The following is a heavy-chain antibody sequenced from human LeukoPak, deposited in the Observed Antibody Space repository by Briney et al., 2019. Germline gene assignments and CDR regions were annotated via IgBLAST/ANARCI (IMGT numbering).Heavy chain of an antibody. J-gene: IGHJ4*02. D-gene: IGHD3-22*01. V-gene: IGHV4-4*07. CDR1: GGSISSYY. CDR3: GRVDYYDSKGGFDY. CDR2: IYTSGST. Sequence: PSETLSLTCTVSGGSISSYYWSWIRQPAGKGLEWIGRIYTSGSTNYNPSLKSRVTMSVDTSKNQFSLKLSSVTAADTAVYYCGRVDYYDSKGGFDYWGQGTLVTVSS.